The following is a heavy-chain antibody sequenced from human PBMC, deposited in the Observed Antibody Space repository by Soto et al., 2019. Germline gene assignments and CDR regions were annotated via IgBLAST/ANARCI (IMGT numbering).Heavy chain of an antibody. CDR1: GFTVSSNY. J-gene: IGHJ6*02. Sequence: PGGSLRLSCAASGFTVSSNYMSWVRQAPGKGLEWVSVIYSGGSTYYADSVKGRFTISRDNSKNTQYLQMNSLRAEDTAVYYCARPGGSSDYYYYGMDVWGQGTTVTVSS. V-gene: IGHV3-66*04. CDR2: IYSGGST. CDR3: ARPGGSSDYYYYGMDV. D-gene: IGHD1-26*01.